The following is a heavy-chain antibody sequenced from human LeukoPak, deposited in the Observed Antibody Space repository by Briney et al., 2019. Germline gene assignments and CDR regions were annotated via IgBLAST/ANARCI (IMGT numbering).Heavy chain of an antibody. J-gene: IGHJ4*02. CDR3: ATTTIRLGY. V-gene: IGHV4-38-2*02. CDR1: GYSISNGYY. D-gene: IGHD1-26*01. CDR2: ISHRGST. Sequence: SETLSLTCTVSGYSISNGYYWGWIRQPPGKGLEWVGSISHRGSTYHNPSLKSRVTISVDTSKDQFSLKLSSVTAADTAVYYCATTTIRLGYWGQGTLVTVSS.